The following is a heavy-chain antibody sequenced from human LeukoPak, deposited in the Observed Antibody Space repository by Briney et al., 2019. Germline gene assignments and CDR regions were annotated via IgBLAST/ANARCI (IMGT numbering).Heavy chain of an antibody. Sequence: GGSLRLSCAASGFTYSSYAMSWVHQAPGKGLEWVSAISGSGGNTNYADSVRGRFTISRDNSKNTLYLQMNSLRAEDTAVYYCAKPYCSGGSCYRRGDYFDYWGQGTLVTVSS. CDR3: AKPYCSGGSCYRRGDYFDY. D-gene: IGHD2-15*01. CDR2: ISGSGGNT. CDR1: GFTYSSYA. V-gene: IGHV3-23*01. J-gene: IGHJ4*02.